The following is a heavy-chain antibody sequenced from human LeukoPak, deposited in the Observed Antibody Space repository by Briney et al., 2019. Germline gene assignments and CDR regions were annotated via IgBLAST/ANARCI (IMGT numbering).Heavy chain of an antibody. D-gene: IGHD5-24*01. CDR3: ARERWLQSPYAFDI. CDR2: ISRSSDNI. V-gene: IGHV3-48*01. Sequence: GGSLRLSCAASGFTISSYSMNWVRQAPGKGLEWVSYISRSSDNIDYADSVKGRFTISRDNAKNSLYLQMNSLRAEDTAVYYCARERWLQSPYAFDIWGQGTMVTVSS. J-gene: IGHJ3*02. CDR1: GFTISSYS.